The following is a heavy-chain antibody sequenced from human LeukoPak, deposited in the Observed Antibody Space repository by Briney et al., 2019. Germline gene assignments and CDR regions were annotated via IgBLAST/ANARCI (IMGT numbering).Heavy chain of an antibody. Sequence: SETLSLTCTVSGGSISSYFWSWIRQPAGKGLEWIGRIYTSRTTNYNPSLKSRVTMSVDTSKNQFSLNLTSVTAADSAVYYCAREDGSGRPLDYWGQGTLVTVSS. D-gene: IGHD6-19*01. CDR1: GGSISSYF. CDR3: AREDGSGRPLDY. CDR2: IYTSRTT. V-gene: IGHV4-4*07. J-gene: IGHJ4*02.